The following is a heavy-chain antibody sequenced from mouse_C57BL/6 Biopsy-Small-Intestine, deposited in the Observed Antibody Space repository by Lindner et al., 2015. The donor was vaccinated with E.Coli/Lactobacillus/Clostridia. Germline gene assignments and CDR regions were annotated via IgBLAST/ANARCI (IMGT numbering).Heavy chain of an antibody. J-gene: IGHJ3*01. CDR3: ARESLSSSWYAEYFQH. V-gene: IGHV1-81*01. Sequence: SVKVSCKASGYTFTSYGISWVRQAPGQGLEWMGWISAYNGNTNYARKLQGRVTMTTDTSTSTAYMELRSLRSDDTAVYYCARESLSSSWYAEYFQHWGQGTLVTVS. D-gene: IGHD2-14*01. CDR2: ISAYNGNT. CDR1: GYTFTSYG.